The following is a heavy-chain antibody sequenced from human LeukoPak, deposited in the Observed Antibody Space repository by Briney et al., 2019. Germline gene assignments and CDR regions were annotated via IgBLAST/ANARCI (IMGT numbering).Heavy chain of an antibody. J-gene: IGHJ4*02. CDR1: GFTVSSNY. D-gene: IGHD6-19*01. Sequence: PGGSLRLSCAASGFTVSSNYMSWVRQAPGKGLEWVSVIYSGGSTYYADSVKGRFTISRDNSKNTLYPQMNSLRAEDTAVYYCARAVAGPGYYFDYWGQGTLVTVSS. V-gene: IGHV3-53*01. CDR3: ARAVAGPGYYFDY. CDR2: IYSGGST.